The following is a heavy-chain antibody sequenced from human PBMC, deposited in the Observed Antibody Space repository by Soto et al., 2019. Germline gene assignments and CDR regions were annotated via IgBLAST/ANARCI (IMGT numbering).Heavy chain of an antibody. Sequence: GGSLRLSCAASGFTFSDRYMGWVRQAPGEGLEWVAHISGTGTKIQYADSVKGRFTISRDNAKNSLFLQTNSLTAEDTAVYYIARGPCYGDWLDFFDYRARRTPVPVSS. CDR1: GFTFSDRY. J-gene: IGHJ4*02. D-gene: IGHD4-17*01. CDR2: ISGTGTKI. CDR3: ARGPCYGDWLDFFDY. V-gene: IGHV3-11*01.